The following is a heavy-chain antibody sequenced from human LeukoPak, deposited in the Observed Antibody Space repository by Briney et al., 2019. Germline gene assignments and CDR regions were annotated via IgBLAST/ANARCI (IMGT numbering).Heavy chain of an antibody. J-gene: IGHJ3*02. CDR3: ARNDAFDI. V-gene: IGHV5-51*01. CDR2: IYPGDSDT. CDR1: GYDFASYW. Sequence: GESLKISCKGSGYDFASYWIGLVRQMPGKGLEWMGIIYPGDSDTTYSPSFQGQVTISADKSISTAYLQWSSLKTSDTAMYYCARNDAFDIWGQGTMVTVSS.